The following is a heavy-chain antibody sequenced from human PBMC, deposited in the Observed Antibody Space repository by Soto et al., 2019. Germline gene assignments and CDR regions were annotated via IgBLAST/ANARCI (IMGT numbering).Heavy chain of an antibody. CDR1: GFTFSSYA. Sequence: QVQLVESGGGVVQPGRSLRLSCAASGFTFSSYAMHWVRQAPGKGLEWVAVISYDGSNKYYADSVKGRCTISRDNSRNTLYLQRNSLRAEDTAVYYCARGDSYVWGSYPPRDYWGQGTLVTVSA. D-gene: IGHD3-16*02. J-gene: IGHJ4*02. CDR3: ARGDSYVWGSYPPRDY. V-gene: IGHV3-30-3*01. CDR2: ISYDGSNK.